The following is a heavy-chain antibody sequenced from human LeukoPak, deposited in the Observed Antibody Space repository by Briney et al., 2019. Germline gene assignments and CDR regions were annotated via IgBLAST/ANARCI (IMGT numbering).Heavy chain of an antibody. Sequence: SVNVSCKASGGTFSSYAISWVRQAPGQGLEWMGGIIPIFGTANYAQKFQGRVTITADESTSTAYMELSSLRSEDTAVYYCARDGKAVTTPSTDAFDIWGQGTMVTVSS. CDR3: ARDGKAVTTPSTDAFDI. D-gene: IGHD4-17*01. CDR2: IIPIFGTA. J-gene: IGHJ3*02. CDR1: GGTFSSYA. V-gene: IGHV1-69*13.